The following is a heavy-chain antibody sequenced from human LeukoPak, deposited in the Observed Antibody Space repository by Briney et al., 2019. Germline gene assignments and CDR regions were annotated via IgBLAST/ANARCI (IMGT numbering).Heavy chain of an antibody. D-gene: IGHD1-26*01. CDR3: ASMNPTAGATDY. Sequence: GASVKVSCKASGYTFTSYYMHWVRQAPGQGLEWMGGIIPIFGTANYAQKFQGRVTITADESTSTAYMELSSLRSEDTAVYYCASMNPTAGATDYWGQGTLVTVSS. J-gene: IGHJ4*02. CDR2: IIPIFGTA. V-gene: IGHV1-69*13. CDR1: GYTFTSYY.